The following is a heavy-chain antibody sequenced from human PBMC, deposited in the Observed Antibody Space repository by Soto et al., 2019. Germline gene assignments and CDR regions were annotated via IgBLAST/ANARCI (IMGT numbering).Heavy chain of an antibody. CDR1: GGSFSGYY. D-gene: IGHD3-22*01. J-gene: IGHJ5*02. Sequence: SETLSLTCAVYGGSFSGYYWSWIRQPPGKGLEWIGEINHSGSTNYNPSLKSRVTISVDTSKNQFSLKLSSVTAADTAVYYCASRSYDSSGYPPWGQGTLVTVSS. CDR3: ASRSYDSSGYPP. CDR2: INHSGST. V-gene: IGHV4-34*01.